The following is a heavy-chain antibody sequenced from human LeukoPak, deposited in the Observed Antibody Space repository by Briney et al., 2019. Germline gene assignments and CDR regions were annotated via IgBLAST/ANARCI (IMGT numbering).Heavy chain of an antibody. V-gene: IGHV1-18*01. CDR1: GYTFTNYG. J-gene: IGHJ3*02. CDR2: ISAYSGNT. Sequence: GASVKVSCKASGYTFTNYGISWVRQAPGQGLEWTAWISAYSGNTNYAQNFQGRLTMTTDTSTNTAYMELRSLRSDDTAVYYCARQGYRTSPSCYARGDDAFDIWGQGTMVTVSS. CDR3: ARQGYRTSPSCYARGDDAFDI. D-gene: IGHD2-2*01.